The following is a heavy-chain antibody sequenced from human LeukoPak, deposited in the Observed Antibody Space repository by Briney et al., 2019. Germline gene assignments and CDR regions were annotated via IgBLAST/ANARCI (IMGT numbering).Heavy chain of an antibody. D-gene: IGHD3-3*01. V-gene: IGHV5-51*01. CDR2: IYPGDSDT. J-gene: IGHJ5*02. CDR1: GYSFTSYW. Sequence: PGESLKISCKGSGYSFTSYWIGWVRQMPGKGLEWMGIIYPGDSDTRYSPSFQGQVTISADKSISTAYLQWSSLKASDTAMYYCASADSDSSPIFDPWGQGTLVTVSS. CDR3: ASADSDSSPIFDP.